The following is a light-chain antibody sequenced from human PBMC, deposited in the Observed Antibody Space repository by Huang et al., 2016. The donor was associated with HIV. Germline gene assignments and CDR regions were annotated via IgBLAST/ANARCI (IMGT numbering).Light chain of an antibody. CDR2: DAS. CDR3: QQHHSWLT. Sequence: IVLTQSPATLSWYLGETVTFSCRASQSISNHLAWYQQRPGQAPRLLIYDASNRVAGVPARFSGSGSGTDFTLTISSLEPEDFALYYCQQHHSWLTFGGGTKLEVK. J-gene: IGKJ4*01. CDR1: QSISNH. V-gene: IGKV3-11*01.